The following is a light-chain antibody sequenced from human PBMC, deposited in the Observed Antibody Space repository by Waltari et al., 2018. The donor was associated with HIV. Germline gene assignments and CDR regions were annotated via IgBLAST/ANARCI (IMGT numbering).Light chain of an antibody. J-gene: IGLJ3*02. CDR1: RTDIGAFDY. CDR3: SSYTSSDTPYWV. Sequence: QSALTQPASVSGSLGHSITISCTGSRTDIGAFDYVSWYQQHPDKPPKLLIYEVRNRPLGVSNRFSGSKSGDTASLTISGLQAEDEGHYFCSSYTSSDTPYWVFGGGTKLTVL. V-gene: IGLV2-14*01. CDR2: EVR.